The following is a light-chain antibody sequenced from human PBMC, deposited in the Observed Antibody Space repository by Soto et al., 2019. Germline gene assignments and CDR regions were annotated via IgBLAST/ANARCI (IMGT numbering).Light chain of an antibody. V-gene: IGLV2-11*01. CDR2: DVN. Sequence: QSVLTQPRSVSGSPGQSVTISCTGTSSDVGGYNYVSWYQQHPGKAPKLMIYDVNKRPSGVPDRVSGSKSGNTASLTISGLQADDEADYYCCSYAGSYTVVFGGGTKLTVL. J-gene: IGLJ2*01. CDR1: SSDVGGYNY. CDR3: CSYAGSYTVV.